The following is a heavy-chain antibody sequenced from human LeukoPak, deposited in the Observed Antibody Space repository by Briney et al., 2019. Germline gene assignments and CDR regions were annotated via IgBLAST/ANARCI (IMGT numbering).Heavy chain of an antibody. CDR2: IYNNGDT. V-gene: IGHV4-59*01. CDR1: GASISSYY. Sequence: SETLSLTCTVSGASISSYYWKWIRQPPGKGLEWIGYIYNNGDTNYNPSLKSRVTISADTPKSQLSLKLSSVTAADTAVYYCAKSNGYGLIDIWGQGTMVTVSS. D-gene: IGHD3-22*01. CDR3: AKSNGYGLIDI. J-gene: IGHJ3*02.